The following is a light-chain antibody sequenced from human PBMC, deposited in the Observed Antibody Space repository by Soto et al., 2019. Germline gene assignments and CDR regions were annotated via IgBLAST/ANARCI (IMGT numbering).Light chain of an antibody. J-gene: IGKJ1*01. V-gene: IGKV1-39*01. CDR2: AAS. CDR3: QQSYANPRT. Sequence: DIQMTQSPSSLSASVGDRLTITCRASQSIGKFLNWYQQKPGTAPNLLISAASSLQSGVPSRFSGTGSGTEFTLTISSLQPEDFATYSCQQSYANPRTFGQGTKVEVK. CDR1: QSIGKF.